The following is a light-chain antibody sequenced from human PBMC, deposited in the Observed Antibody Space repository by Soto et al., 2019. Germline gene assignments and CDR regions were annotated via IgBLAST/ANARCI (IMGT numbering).Light chain of an antibody. J-gene: IGLJ1*01. CDR1: KLGDKY. CDR3: QAWDSSTVV. CDR2: QDS. Sequence: SYELTQPPSVSVSPGQTANITCSGDKLGDKYACWYQQKPGQSPVLVLYQDSKRPSGIPERFSGSNSGNTATLTISGTQAMDEADYYCQAWDSSTVVFGTGTKLT. V-gene: IGLV3-1*01.